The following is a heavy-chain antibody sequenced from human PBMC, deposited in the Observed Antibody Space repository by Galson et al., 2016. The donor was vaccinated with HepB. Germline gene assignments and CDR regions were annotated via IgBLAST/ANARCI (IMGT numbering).Heavy chain of an antibody. J-gene: IGHJ4*02. CDR2: TYYRAKWYN. Sequence: CAISGDSVSSNSAAWNWIRQSPSRGLEWLGRTYYRAKWYNDYAVSVKSRITINVDTSKNQFSLQLNSVTPEDTAVYYCAREYSTGYYERFLAKRARLGFDYWGQGTLVTVSS. CDR3: AREYSTGYYERFLAKRARLGFDY. D-gene: IGHD6-19*01. CDR1: GDSVSSNSAA. V-gene: IGHV6-1*01.